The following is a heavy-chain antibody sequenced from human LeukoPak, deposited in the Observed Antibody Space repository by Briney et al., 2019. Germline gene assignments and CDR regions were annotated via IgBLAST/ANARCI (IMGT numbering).Heavy chain of an antibody. CDR2: IYSGGNT. Sequence: GGSLRLSCTVSGFTVSSNSWSWVRQAPGKGLEWVSFIYSGGNTHYSDSVKGRFSISRDNSKNTVYLQMNSLRAEDTAVYYCARDLREHGIFDIWGQGTMVTVSS. CDR1: GFTVSSNS. CDR3: ARDLREHGIFDI. D-gene: IGHD1-26*01. V-gene: IGHV3-53*01. J-gene: IGHJ3*02.